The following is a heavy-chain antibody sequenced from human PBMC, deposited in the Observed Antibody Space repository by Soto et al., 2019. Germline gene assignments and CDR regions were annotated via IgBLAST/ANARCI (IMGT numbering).Heavy chain of an antibody. Sequence: QVQLVESGGGVVQPGRSLRLSCEASGFTFRIYGMHWVRQAPGKGLEWVAVIWNDGSKKYYADSVKGRFTISRDSSKNPLYLQKNSLRGEDTAVYYCARDLVGSEPGLDYMDVWGKGTTVTVSS. V-gene: IGHV3-33*01. D-gene: IGHD3-10*01. CDR3: ARDLVGSEPGLDYMDV. J-gene: IGHJ6*03. CDR2: IWNDGSKK. CDR1: GFTFRIYG.